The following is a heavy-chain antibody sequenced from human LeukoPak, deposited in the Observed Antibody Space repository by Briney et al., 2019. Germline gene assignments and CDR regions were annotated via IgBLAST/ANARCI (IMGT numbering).Heavy chain of an antibody. D-gene: IGHD4-23*01. J-gene: IGHJ4*02. V-gene: IGHV4-4*09. Sequence: SETLSLTCTVAGGSIGSYYWSWIRQPPGKGLEWIGYIYTSGTTNYNPSLKSRVTISVDTSKNQFSLKLTSVTAADTAVYYCARGGNPLFDYWGQGTLVTVSS. CDR2: IYTSGTT. CDR3: ARGGNPLFDY. CDR1: GGSIGSYY.